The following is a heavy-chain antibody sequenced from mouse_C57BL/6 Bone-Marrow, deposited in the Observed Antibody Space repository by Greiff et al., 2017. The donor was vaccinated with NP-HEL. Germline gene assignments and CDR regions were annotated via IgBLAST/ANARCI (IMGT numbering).Heavy chain of an antibody. Sequence: VHVKQSGPELVKPGASVKISCKASGYSFTDYNMNWVKQSNGKSLEWIGVINPNYGTTSYNQKFKGKATLTVDQSSSTAYMQLNSLTSEDSAVYYCAREAYGSSTYFDYWGQGTTLTVSS. J-gene: IGHJ2*01. CDR1: GYSFTDYN. V-gene: IGHV1-39*01. CDR2: INPNYGTT. D-gene: IGHD1-1*01. CDR3: AREAYGSSTYFDY.